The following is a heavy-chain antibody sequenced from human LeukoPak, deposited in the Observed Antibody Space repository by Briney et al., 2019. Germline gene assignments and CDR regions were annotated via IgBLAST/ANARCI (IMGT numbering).Heavy chain of an antibody. CDR3: AKAGYGSGSYLRYYYYGVDV. CDR1: GLSLNTAGVG. J-gene: IGHJ6*02. V-gene: IGHV2-5*02. D-gene: IGHD3-10*01. Sequence: SGPTLVKPTQTLTLTCTLSGLSLNTAGVGVGWIRQPPGKALEWLALIYWDDDKRYNPSLKTRLTITKDTSKNQVVLTATNMDPVDTATYYCAKAGYGSGSYLRYYYYGVDVWGQGTTVTVSS. CDR2: IYWDDDK.